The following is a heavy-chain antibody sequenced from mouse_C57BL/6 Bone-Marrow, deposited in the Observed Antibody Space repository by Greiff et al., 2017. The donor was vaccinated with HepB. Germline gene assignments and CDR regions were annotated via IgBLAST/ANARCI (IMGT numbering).Heavy chain of an antibody. CDR1: GYTFTDYY. Sequence: VQLQQSGAELVRPGASVKLSCKASGYTFTDYYINWVKQRPGQGLEWIARIYPGSGNTYYNEKFKGKATLTAEKSSSTAYMQLSSLTSEDSAVYFCARESDGYYGDYWGQGTTLTVSS. J-gene: IGHJ2*01. V-gene: IGHV1-76*01. CDR2: IYPGSGNT. CDR3: ARESDGYYGDY. D-gene: IGHD2-3*01.